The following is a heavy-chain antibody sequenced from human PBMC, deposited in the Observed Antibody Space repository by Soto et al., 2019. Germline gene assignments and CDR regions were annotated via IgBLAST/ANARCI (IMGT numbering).Heavy chain of an antibody. CDR3: ARAFHSIAAAGTPSYYGMDV. D-gene: IGHD6-13*01. J-gene: IGHJ6*02. CDR2: IWYDGSNK. V-gene: IGHV3-33*01. Sequence: PGGSLRLSCAASGFTFSSYGMHWVRQAPGKGLEWVAVIWYDGSNKYYADSVKGRFTISRDNSKNTLYLQMNSLRAEDTAVYYCARAFHSIAAAGTPSYYGMDVWGQGTTVTVSS. CDR1: GFTFSSYG.